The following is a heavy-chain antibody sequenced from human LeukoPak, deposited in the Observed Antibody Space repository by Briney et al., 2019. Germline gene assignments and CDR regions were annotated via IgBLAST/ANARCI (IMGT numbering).Heavy chain of an antibody. Sequence: GGSLRLSCAASGFTFSDYWMSWVRQAPGKGLEWVSAISGSGGSTYYADSVKGRFTISRDNSKNTLYLQMNSLRAEDTAVYYCAKDRGVTTLFDYWGQGTLVTVSS. V-gene: IGHV3-23*01. CDR1: GFTFSDYW. CDR2: ISGSGGST. D-gene: IGHD4-17*01. CDR3: AKDRGVTTLFDY. J-gene: IGHJ4*02.